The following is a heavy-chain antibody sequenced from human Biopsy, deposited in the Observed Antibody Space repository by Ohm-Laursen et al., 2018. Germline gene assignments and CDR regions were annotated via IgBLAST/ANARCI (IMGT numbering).Heavy chain of an antibody. V-gene: IGHV1-69*01. D-gene: IGHD6-19*01. CDR3: AAYPSSGFFENNDDFAMDV. J-gene: IGHJ6*02. CDR1: GGAFTNYA. Sequence: SSVKVSCKSSGGAFTNYAINWVRQAPGHGLEWMGGIITVSETAGYAERFQGRVTITADVTTTTAYMDLSGLRSEDTAVYYCAAYPSSGFFENNDDFAMDVWGQGTTVIVSS. CDR2: IITVSETA.